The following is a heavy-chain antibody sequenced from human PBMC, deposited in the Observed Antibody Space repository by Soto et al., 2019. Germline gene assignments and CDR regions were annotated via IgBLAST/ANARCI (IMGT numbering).Heavy chain of an antibody. V-gene: IGHV4-4*02. Sequence: PSETLSLTCAVSGVSISSSNWWSWVRQPPGKGLEWMGEIYHSGSTNYNPSLKSRVTISMDKFKRQFSLNLSSVTAADTAVYYCAISASVTTRFFRFDPWGQGTLVTVSS. CDR3: AISASVTTRFFRFDP. CDR1: GVSISSSNW. CDR2: IYHSGST. J-gene: IGHJ5*02. D-gene: IGHD4-17*01.